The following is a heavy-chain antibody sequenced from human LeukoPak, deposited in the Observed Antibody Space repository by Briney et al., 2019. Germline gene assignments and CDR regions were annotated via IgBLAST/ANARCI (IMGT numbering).Heavy chain of an antibody. CDR2: VFYRGNT. V-gene: IGHV4-39*01. Sequence: PSETLSLTSAVSGDSISSSSYYWAWIRQSPGKGLEWIGNVFYRGNTNYNPSLKSRVTISVDTSKKQFSLKLNSVTAADTAVYYCARHKAYGSGSYSPYCFDYWGQGTLVTVSS. CDR3: ARHKAYGSGSYSPYCFDY. J-gene: IGHJ4*02. CDR1: GDSISSSSYY. D-gene: IGHD3-10*01.